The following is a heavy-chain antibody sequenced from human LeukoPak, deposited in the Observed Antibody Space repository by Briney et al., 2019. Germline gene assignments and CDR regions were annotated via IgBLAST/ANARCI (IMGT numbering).Heavy chain of an antibody. J-gene: IGHJ6*02. CDR2: IYYSGST. CDR3: ARHKFDLAYYYYYGMDV. CDR1: GGSISSYY. Sequence: SETLSLTCTVSGGSISSYYWSWIRQPPGKGLEWIGYIYYSGSTNYNPSLESRVTISVDTSKNQFSLKLSSVTAADTAVYYCARHKFDLAYYYYYGMDVWGQGTTVTVSS. V-gene: IGHV4-59*08.